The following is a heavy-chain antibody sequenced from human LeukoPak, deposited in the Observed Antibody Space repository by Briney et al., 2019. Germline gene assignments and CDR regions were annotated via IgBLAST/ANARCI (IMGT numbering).Heavy chain of an antibody. J-gene: IGHJ4*02. CDR2: MNLNSGNT. D-gene: IGHD3-16*02. CDR1: GYTFTSYD. V-gene: IGHV1-8*03. CDR3: ARLGELSSDDY. Sequence: GASVKVSCQASGYTFTSYDINWVRQATGQGPEWMGGMNLNSGNTGYAQKFRGRVSITRNTSISTAYMELSSLVSEDTAVYYCARLGELSSDDYWGQGTLVTVSS.